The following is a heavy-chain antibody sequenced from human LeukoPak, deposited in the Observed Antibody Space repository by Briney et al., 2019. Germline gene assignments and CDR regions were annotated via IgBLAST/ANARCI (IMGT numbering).Heavy chain of an antibody. CDR2: ISGSGGST. CDR1: GFTFSNYA. D-gene: IGHD1-26*01. Sequence: GGSLRLSCAASGFTFSNYAMSWVRQAPGKGLEWVSAISGSGGSTYYADSVKGRFTISRDNSKNTLYLQMNSLRAEDTAVYYCAKDRTVGASYWYFDLWGRGTLVTVSS. J-gene: IGHJ2*01. V-gene: IGHV3-23*01. CDR3: AKDRTVGASYWYFDL.